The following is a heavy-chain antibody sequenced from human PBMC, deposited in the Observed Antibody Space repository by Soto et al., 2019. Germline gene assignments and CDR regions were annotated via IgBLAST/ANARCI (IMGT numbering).Heavy chain of an antibody. D-gene: IGHD3-16*01. J-gene: IGHJ6*02. CDR1: GYIFGNYG. V-gene: IGHV1-18*01. Sequence: QVQLVQSGDEVKKPGASVKVSCKASGYIFGNYGIAWVRQAPGQGLEWMGWISPYTGNTHSATKVQGRLTMTTDTSTSTAYMDMGSLTSDDTAVYYCVMVDNYVTPTPQDVWGQGTTVPVSS. CDR2: ISPYTGNT. CDR3: VMVDNYVTPTPQDV.